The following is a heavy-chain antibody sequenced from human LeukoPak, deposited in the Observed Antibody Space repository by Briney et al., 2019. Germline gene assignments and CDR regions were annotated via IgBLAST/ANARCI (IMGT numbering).Heavy chain of an antibody. CDR2: IDPSDSYT. D-gene: IGHD2-2*01. J-gene: IGHJ1*01. CDR1: GYSFTSYW. V-gene: IGHV5-10-1*01. CDR3: ARHHSNCSSTSCYVSEYFQH. Sequence: GESLKISCEDSGYSFTSYWISWVRQMPGKGLEWMGRIDPSDSYTNYSPSFQGHVTISADKSISTAYLQWSSLKASDTAMYYCARHHSNCSSTSCYVSEYFQHWGQGTLVTVSS.